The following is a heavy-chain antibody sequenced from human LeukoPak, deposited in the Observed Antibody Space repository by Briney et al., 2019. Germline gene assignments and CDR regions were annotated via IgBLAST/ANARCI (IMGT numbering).Heavy chain of an antibody. D-gene: IGHD3/OR15-3a*01. CDR3: ARDEGLY. J-gene: IGHJ4*02. V-gene: IGHV4-61*02. CDR1: GGSISSGSYY. Sequence: SETLSLTCTVSGGSISSGSYYWSWIRQPAGKGLEWIGRIYTSGSTNYNPSLKSRVTISVDTSKNQFSLKLSSVTAADTAVYYCARDEGLYWGQGTLVTVSS. CDR2: IYTSGST.